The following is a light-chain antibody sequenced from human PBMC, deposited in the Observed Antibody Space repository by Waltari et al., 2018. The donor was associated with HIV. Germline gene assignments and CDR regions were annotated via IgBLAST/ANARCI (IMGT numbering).Light chain of an antibody. Sequence: EIVMTQSPATLSVSPGERATLSCRASQSVSSNLAWYQQKPGQAPRLLIYGASTRTTGIAPRFSGSGSETEFTLTINSLQSEDFAVYYCQQYNNWPPTFGQGTKLGIK. V-gene: IGKV3-15*01. CDR2: GAS. J-gene: IGKJ2*01. CDR1: QSVSSN. CDR3: QQYNNWPPT.